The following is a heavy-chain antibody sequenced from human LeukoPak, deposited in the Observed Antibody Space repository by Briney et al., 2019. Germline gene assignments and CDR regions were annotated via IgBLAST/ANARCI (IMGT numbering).Heavy chain of an antibody. Sequence: GSLRLSCAGSAFTFSSYWMSWVRQPPGKGLEWIGEIYHSGSTNYNPSLKSRVTISVDKSKNQFSLKLSSVTAADTAVYYCARAHEGYGSGSYYTFDYWGQGTLVTVSS. CDR2: IYHSGST. CDR1: AFTFSSYW. D-gene: IGHD3-10*01. V-gene: IGHV4-4*02. J-gene: IGHJ4*02. CDR3: ARAHEGYGSGSYYTFDY.